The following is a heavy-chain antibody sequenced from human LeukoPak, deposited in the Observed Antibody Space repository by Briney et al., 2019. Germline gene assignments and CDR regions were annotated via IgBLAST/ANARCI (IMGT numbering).Heavy chain of an antibody. J-gene: IGHJ4*02. V-gene: IGHV4-39*07. Sequence: SETLSLTCTVSGGSISSSSYYWGWIRQPPGKGLEWIGSIYYSGSTYYNPSLKSRVTISVDTSKNQFSLKLSSVTAADTAVYYCVAVAGKSFDYWGQGTLVTVSS. D-gene: IGHD6-19*01. CDR2: IYYSGST. CDR1: GGSISSSSYY. CDR3: VAVAGKSFDY.